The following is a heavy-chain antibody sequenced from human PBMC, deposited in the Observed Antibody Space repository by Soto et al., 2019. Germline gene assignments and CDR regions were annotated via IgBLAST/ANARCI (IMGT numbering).Heavy chain of an antibody. CDR1: GGSISSYY. V-gene: IGHV4-59*08. Sequence: SETLSLTCTVSGGSISSYYWSWIRQPPGKGLEWIGYIYYSGSTNYNPSLKSRVTISVDTSKNQFSLKLSSVTAADTAVYYCARLGGLEVLGYYYMEVWGKGTTVTVPS. CDR2: IYYSGST. CDR3: ARLGGLEVLGYYYMEV. J-gene: IGHJ6*03. D-gene: IGHD1-7*01.